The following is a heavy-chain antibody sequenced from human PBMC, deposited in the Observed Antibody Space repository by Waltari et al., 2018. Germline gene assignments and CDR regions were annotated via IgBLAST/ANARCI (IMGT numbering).Heavy chain of an antibody. J-gene: IGHJ4*02. D-gene: IGHD6-25*01. CDR1: GGSFSSYW. CDR3: ARRQRLKYYFDY. V-gene: IGHV4-34*10. Sequence: QVQLQESGPGLVKPSETLSLTCAVSGGSFSSYWWNWIRQPPGKGLEWIGEINCSSDNTNYNHSLKSRLTISTDASKNHFSLKLRFVTAADTAVYYCARRQRLKYYFDYWGQGVLVTVSS. CDR2: INCSSDNT.